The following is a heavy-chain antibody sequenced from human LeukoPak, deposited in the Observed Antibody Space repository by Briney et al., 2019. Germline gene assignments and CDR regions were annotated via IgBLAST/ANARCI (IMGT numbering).Heavy chain of an antibody. CDR1: GGSISSHY. Sequence: SETLSLTCTVPGGSISSHYWSWVRQPPGEGLEWVWYIYYSGSTNYNPSLESRVTISVNTSKNQFSLKLSSVTAADTAVYYCARGFRQSALTFDYGGQGTGVTVSS. D-gene: IGHD1-20*01. CDR3: ARGFRQSALTFDY. J-gene: IGHJ4*02. CDR2: IYYSGST. V-gene: IGHV4-59*11.